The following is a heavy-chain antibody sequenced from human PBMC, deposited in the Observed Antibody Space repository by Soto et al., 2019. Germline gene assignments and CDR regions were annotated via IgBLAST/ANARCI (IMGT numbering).Heavy chain of an antibody. J-gene: IGHJ4*02. Sequence: QITLKESGPTVVKPTQTLTLTCSLSGFSLNTGGVGVGWIRQPPGKALEWLAVIYWDDDKSLNPSLRDRLTITRDASDDQVVLTVTNMDPVDTGTYYCARRRGGFGGGWTTPYFDYWGQGTLVTVSS. D-gene: IGHD6-19*01. V-gene: IGHV2-5*02. CDR2: IYWDDDK. CDR1: GFSLNTGGVG. CDR3: ARRRGGFGGGWTTPYFDY.